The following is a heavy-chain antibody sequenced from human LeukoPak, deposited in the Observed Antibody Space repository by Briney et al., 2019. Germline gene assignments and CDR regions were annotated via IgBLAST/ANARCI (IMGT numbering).Heavy chain of an antibody. CDR1: GFTFSSYG. V-gene: IGHV3-30*02. CDR2: IRYDGNNK. Sequence: GGSLRLSCAASGFTFSSYGMHWVRQAPGKGLEWVAFIRYDGNNKYYADSVKGRFTISRDNAKNSLYLQIDSLRAEDTAVYYCARDPYSGSYVDYYYYYYMDVWGKGTTVTISS. J-gene: IGHJ6*03. CDR3: ARDPYSGSYVDYYYYYYMDV. D-gene: IGHD6-13*01.